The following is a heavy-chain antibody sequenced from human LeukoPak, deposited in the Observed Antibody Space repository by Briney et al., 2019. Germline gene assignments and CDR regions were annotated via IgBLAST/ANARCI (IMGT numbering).Heavy chain of an antibody. Sequence: SGTLSLTCAVSGGSISSSNWWSWVRQPPGKGLEWIGYIYYSGSTNYNPSLKSRVTISVDTSKNQFSLNLSSVTAADTAVYYCARGRGSSWYYFDSWGQGTLVTVSS. CDR2: IYYSGST. J-gene: IGHJ4*02. CDR1: GGSISSSNW. CDR3: ARGRGSSWYYFDS. D-gene: IGHD6-13*01. V-gene: IGHV4-4*02.